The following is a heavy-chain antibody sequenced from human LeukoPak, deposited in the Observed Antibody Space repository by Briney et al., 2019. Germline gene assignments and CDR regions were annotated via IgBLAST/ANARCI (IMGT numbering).Heavy chain of an antibody. V-gene: IGHV4-34*01. Sequence: SETLSLTCAVCGGSFSGYYWSWIRQPPGKGLEWIGEINHSGSTNYNPSLKSRATISVDTSKNQFSLKLSSVTAADTAVYYCARYSSGYYVWGQGTLVTVSS. CDR1: GGSFSGYY. CDR3: ARYSSGYYV. CDR2: INHSGST. D-gene: IGHD3-22*01. J-gene: IGHJ4*02.